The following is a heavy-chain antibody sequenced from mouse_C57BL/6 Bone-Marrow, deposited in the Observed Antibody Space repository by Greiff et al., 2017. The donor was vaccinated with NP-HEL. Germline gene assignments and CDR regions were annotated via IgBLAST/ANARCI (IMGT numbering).Heavy chain of an antibody. CDR3: ARPPTIGRGWFAY. V-gene: IGHV5-17*01. CDR2: ISSGSSTI. CDR1: GFTFSDYG. Sequence: EVQVVESGGGLVKPGGSLKLSCAASGFTFSDYGMHWVRQAPEKGLEWVAYISSGSSTIYYADTVKGRFTISRDNAKNTLFLQMTSLRSEDTAMYDCARPPTIGRGWFAYWGQGTLVTVSA. D-gene: IGHD2-10*01. J-gene: IGHJ3*01.